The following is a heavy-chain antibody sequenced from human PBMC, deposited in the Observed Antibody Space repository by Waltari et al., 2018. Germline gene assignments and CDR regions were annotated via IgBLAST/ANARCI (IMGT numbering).Heavy chain of an antibody. V-gene: IGHV1-2*02. CDR3: ARGLGNHYYYYYMDV. CDR2: INPNSGGT. J-gene: IGHJ6*03. Sequence: QVQLVQSGAEVKKPGASVKVSCKASGYTFTGYYMHWVRQAPGQGLEWMGWINPNSGGTNYAQKFQGRATMTRDTSISTAYMELSRLRSDDTAVYYCARGLGNHYYYYYMDVWGKGTTVTVSS. D-gene: IGHD4-4*01. CDR1: GYTFTGYY.